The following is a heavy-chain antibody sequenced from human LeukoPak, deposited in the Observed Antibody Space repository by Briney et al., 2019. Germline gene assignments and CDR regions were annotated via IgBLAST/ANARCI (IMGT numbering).Heavy chain of an antibody. V-gene: IGHV4-39*07. CDR1: GGSISSSSYY. J-gene: IGHJ4*02. Sequence: SETLSLTCTVSGGSISSSSYYWGWIRQPPGKGLEWIGSIYYSGSTYYNPSLKSRVTISVDTSKNQFSLKLSSVTAADTAVYYCARDGVYGSGWLIDYWGQGTLVTVSS. CDR3: ARDGVYGSGWLIDY. D-gene: IGHD6-19*01. CDR2: IYYSGST.